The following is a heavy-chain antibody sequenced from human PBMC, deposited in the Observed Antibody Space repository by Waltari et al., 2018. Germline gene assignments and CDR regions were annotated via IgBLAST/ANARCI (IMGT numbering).Heavy chain of an antibody. V-gene: IGHV4-31*03. J-gene: IGHJ3*02. CDR2: IYYSGST. CDR1: GGPISSGGYY. CDR3: ARGAAPYDAFDI. Sequence: QVQLPESGPGPVKPSPTLSLTCTVSGGPISSGGYYWSWIRQHPGKGLEWIGYIYYSGSTYYNPSLKSRVTISVDTSKNQFSLKLSSVTAADTAVYYCARGAAPYDAFDIWGQGTMVTVSS.